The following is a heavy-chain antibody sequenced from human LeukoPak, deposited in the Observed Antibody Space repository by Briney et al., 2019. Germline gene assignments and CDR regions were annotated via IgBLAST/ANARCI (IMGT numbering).Heavy chain of an antibody. D-gene: IGHD3-22*01. CDR1: GGSFSSYY. Sequence: SETLSLTCAVYGGSFSSYYWSWIRQPPGKGLEWIGYIYYSGSTNYNPSLRSRVTISVDTSKNQFSLKLSSVTAADTAVYYCARASPYYYDSSGYYSAFDIRGQGTMVTVSS. J-gene: IGHJ3*02. CDR2: IYYSGST. V-gene: IGHV4-59*01. CDR3: ARASPYYYDSSGYYSAFDI.